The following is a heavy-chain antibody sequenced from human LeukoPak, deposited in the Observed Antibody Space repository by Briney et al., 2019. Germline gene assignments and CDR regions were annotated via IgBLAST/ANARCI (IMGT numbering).Heavy chain of an antibody. V-gene: IGHV3-33*08. CDR3: ARDPYDFWSGFSYYYYYGMDV. Sequence: GGSPRLSCAASGFTFSSYSMNWVRQAPGKGLEWVAVIWYDGSNKYYADSVKGRFTISRDNSKHTLYLQMNSLRAEDTAVYYCARDPYDFWSGFSYYYYYGMDVWGQGTTVTVSS. CDR2: IWYDGSNK. J-gene: IGHJ6*02. CDR1: GFTFSSYS. D-gene: IGHD3-3*01.